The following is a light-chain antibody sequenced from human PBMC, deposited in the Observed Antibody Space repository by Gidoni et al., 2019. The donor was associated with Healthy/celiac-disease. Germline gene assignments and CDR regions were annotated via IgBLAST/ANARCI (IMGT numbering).Light chain of an antibody. V-gene: IGLV3-25*03. CDR3: QSADSSGTYVV. J-gene: IGLJ2*01. Sequence: SSELTQPPSVSVPPGQTPRITCSGDALPKQYAYWYQQKPGQAPVLVIYKDSERPSGIPERFSGSSSGTTVTLTISGVQAEDEADYYCQSADSSGTYVVFGGGTKLTVL. CDR2: KDS. CDR1: ALPKQY.